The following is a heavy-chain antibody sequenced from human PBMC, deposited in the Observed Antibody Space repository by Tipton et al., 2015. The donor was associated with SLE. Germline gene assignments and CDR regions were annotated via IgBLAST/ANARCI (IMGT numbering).Heavy chain of an antibody. J-gene: IGHJ6*02. CDR3: ARDLTGTVGTAIYGVDV. Sequence: TLSLTCTVSGGSISNRNYYWGWIRQPPGKGLEWIGSIYYTGSTHYNPSLKSRGSISMDTSKNQFSLILSSVTAADTAVYYCARDLTGTVGTAIYGVDVWGQGTTVTVSS. CDR1: GGSISNRNYY. D-gene: IGHD1-1*01. V-gene: IGHV4-39*07. CDR2: IYYTGST.